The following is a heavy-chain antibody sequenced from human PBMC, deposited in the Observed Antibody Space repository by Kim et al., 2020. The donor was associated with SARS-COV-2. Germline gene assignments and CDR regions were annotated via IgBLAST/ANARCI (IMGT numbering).Heavy chain of an antibody. J-gene: IGHJ5*02. D-gene: IGHD5-18*01. CDR2: INAAYGDT. V-gene: IGHV1-3*01. CDR1: GYSFTDHA. Sequence: ASVKVSCKASGYSFTDHAIHWVRQAPGQRLEWMGWINAAYGDTKYSQKFQNRVTFTADTSANTAYMELSSLRSEDTAVFYCARDRYTYGFAENYFDPWGQGTLVTVSS. CDR3: ARDRYTYGFAENYFDP.